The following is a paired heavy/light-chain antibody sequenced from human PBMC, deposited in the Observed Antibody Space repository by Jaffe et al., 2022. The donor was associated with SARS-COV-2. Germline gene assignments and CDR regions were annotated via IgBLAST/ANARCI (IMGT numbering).Light chain of an antibody. CDR2: EVT. CDR1: SSDVGGYNY. J-gene: IGLJ1*01. Sequence: QSALTQPASVSGSPGQSITISCTGTSSDVGGYNYVSWYQQHPGKAPKLMIYEVTNRPSGVPDRFSGSKSGNTASLTISGLQAEDEADYYCSSYTSSTPYVFGTGTKVTVL. V-gene: IGLV2-14*01. CDR3: SSYTSSTPYV.
Heavy chain of an antibody. CDR3: ARDVSWGFFEY. Sequence: QVQLVQSGAEVKNPGASVKVSCKASGYTFTNYAVHWVRQAPGQRLEWMGWINVGNGNPKYSQKFQGRVAITRDTSATTVYMELSSLRSEDTAVYYCARDVSWGFFEYWGQGTLVTVSS. CDR2: INVGNGNP. D-gene: IGHD7-27*01. J-gene: IGHJ4*02. CDR1: GYTFTNYA. V-gene: IGHV1-3*01.